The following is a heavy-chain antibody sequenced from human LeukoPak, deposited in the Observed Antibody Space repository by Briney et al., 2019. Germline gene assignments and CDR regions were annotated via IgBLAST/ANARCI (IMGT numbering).Heavy chain of an antibody. J-gene: IGHJ5*02. V-gene: IGHV4-59*01. CDR1: GGSISSYY. D-gene: IGHD6-13*01. Sequence: SETLSLTCTVSGGSISSYYWSWIRQPPGKGLEWIGYIYYSGSTNYNPSLKSRVTISVDTSKNQFSLKLSSVTAADTAVYYCARGAHIAAAGTDWFDPWGQGTLVTVSS. CDR3: ARGAHIAAAGTDWFDP. CDR2: IYYSGST.